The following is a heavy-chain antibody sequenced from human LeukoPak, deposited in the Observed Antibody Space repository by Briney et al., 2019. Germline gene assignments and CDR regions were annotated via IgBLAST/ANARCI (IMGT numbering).Heavy chain of an antibody. CDR3: ARDMYYDFWSGSPLSRYGMDV. CDR2: ISSSSSYI. CDR1: GFTFSSYS. Sequence: GGSLRLSCAASGFTFSSYSMNWVRQAPGKGLEWVSSISSSSSYIYYADSVKGRFTISRDNAKNSLYLQMNSLRAEDTAVYYCARDMYYDFWSGSPLSRYGMDVWGQGTTVTVSS. V-gene: IGHV3-21*01. D-gene: IGHD3-3*01. J-gene: IGHJ6*02.